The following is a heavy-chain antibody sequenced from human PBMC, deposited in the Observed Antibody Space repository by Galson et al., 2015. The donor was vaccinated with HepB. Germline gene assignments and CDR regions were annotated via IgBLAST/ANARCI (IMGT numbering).Heavy chain of an antibody. D-gene: IGHD2-2*02. CDR1: GDSVSSNSAA. J-gene: IGHJ3*02. CDR2: TYYRSKWYN. Sequence: CAISGDSVSSNSAAWNWIRQSPSRGLEWLGRTYYRSKWYNDYAVSVKSRITINPDTSKNQFSLKLSSVTAADTAVYYCARVPTVVPAAIRVRAFDIWGQGTMVTVSS. CDR3: ARVPTVVPAAIRVRAFDI. V-gene: IGHV6-1*01.